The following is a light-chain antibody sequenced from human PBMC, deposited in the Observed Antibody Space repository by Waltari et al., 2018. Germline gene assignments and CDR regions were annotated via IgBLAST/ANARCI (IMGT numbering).Light chain of an antibody. J-gene: IGKJ4*01. CDR1: ETLSKK. CDR2: EAS. V-gene: IGKV3-15*01. Sequence: ETVMTQSPATLSVSPGERVTLSCRASETLSKKLAWYKYKSGQAPRLLIYEASTRATGIPPSFSGSGSGTEFTLTISSLQPEDFALYYCQQYNYWPPLTFGGGTNVEI. CDR3: QQYNYWPPLT.